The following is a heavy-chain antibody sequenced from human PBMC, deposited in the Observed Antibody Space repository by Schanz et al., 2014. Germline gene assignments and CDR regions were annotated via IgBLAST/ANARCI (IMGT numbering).Heavy chain of an antibody. D-gene: IGHD3-10*01. V-gene: IGHV3-33*01. CDR3: ARANYRRKINFDY. Sequence: QVQLVESGGGVVQPGRSLRLSCAASGFTFSSYGMHWVRQAPGKGLEWVAAMSYDGSIKYYGDSVKGRFTMSRDNSKNTLYLQMNSLRAEDTAVYYCARANYRRKINFDYWGQGTLVTVSS. CDR2: MSYDGSIK. CDR1: GFTFSSYG. J-gene: IGHJ4*02.